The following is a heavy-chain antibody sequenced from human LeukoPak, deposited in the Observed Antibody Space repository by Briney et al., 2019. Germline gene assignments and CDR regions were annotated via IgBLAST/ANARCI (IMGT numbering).Heavy chain of an antibody. CDR3: ARVGLVTSGLDY. CDR1: GFTFSSYA. Sequence: PGGSLRLSCAASGFTFSSYAMSWVRQAPGKGLEWVSYISGSSQTTFYADSVKGRFTVSRDNAKNSLFLQMNSLRVEDTAVYYCARVGLVTSGLDYWGQGTQVTVSS. V-gene: IGHV3-48*04. CDR2: ISGSSQTT. D-gene: IGHD4-23*01. J-gene: IGHJ4*02.